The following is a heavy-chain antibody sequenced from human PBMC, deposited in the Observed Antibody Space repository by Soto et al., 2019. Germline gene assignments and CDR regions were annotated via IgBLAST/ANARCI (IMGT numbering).Heavy chain of an antibody. D-gene: IGHD3-3*01. CDR2: MNPNSGNT. V-gene: IGHV1-8*01. CDR1: GYTFTSYD. J-gene: IGHJ6*03. Sequence: ASVKVSCKASGYTFTSYDINWVRQATGQGLEWMGWMNPNSGNTGYAQKFQGRVTMTRNTSISTAYMELSSLRSEDTAVYYCARGRLYYFWGCYNPKDYYYYYMDAWGKGTTVTVS. CDR3: ARGRLYYFWGCYNPKDYYYYYMDA.